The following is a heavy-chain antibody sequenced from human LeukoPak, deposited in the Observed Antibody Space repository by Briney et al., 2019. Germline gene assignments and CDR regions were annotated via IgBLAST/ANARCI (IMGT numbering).Heavy chain of an antibody. Sequence: ASVKVSCKASGYTFTSYYMHWVRQAPGQGHEWMGIINPSGGSTSYAQKFQGRVTMTRDTSTSTVYMELSSLRSEDTAVYYCARDPGDYYYGMDVWGQGTTVTVSS. D-gene: IGHD3-10*01. CDR3: ARDPGDYYYGMDV. J-gene: IGHJ6*02. CDR2: INPSGGST. CDR1: GYTFTSYY. V-gene: IGHV1-46*01.